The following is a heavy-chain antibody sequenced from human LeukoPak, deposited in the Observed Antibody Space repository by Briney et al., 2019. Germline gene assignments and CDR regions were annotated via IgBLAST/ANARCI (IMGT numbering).Heavy chain of an antibody. D-gene: IGHD4-17*01. J-gene: IGHJ4*02. V-gene: IGHV3-23*01. CDR2: IRASGSST. CDR3: AKDRLSNGDPAGY. CDR1: GFTFNNYA. Sequence: PGGSLRLSCAASGFTFNNYAMSWVRQAPGKGLEWVSSIRASGSSTYYPDSVKGRFTISRDNSKNTLYLQMNSLRAEDTAVYYCAKDRLSNGDPAGYWGQGTLVTVSS.